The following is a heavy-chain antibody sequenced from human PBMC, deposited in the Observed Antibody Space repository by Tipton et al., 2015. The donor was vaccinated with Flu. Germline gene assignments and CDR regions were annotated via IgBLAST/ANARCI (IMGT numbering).Heavy chain of an antibody. CDR1: SGSIRSTNYF. CDR2: MYPSGTT. J-gene: IGHJ4*02. V-gene: IGHV4-39*01. Sequence: GLVKPSETLSLTCTVSSGSIRSTNYFCAWIRQPPGKRLELIGSMYPSGTTYYNPSLKSRVTISVDTSKGQFFLKLRPVTAADTAVYYCARLAYYDVDLKNFYFDYWGQGALVTVSS. D-gene: IGHD3-10*02. CDR3: ARLAYYDVDLKNFYFDY.